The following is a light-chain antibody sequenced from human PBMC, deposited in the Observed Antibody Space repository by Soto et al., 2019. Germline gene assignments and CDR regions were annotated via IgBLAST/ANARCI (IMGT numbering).Light chain of an antibody. J-gene: IGLJ1*01. CDR2: EVS. CDR1: SSDVGVYNY. Sequence: QSALTQPASVSGPPGQSITISCTGTSSDVGVYNYVSWYQQHPGKAPKLMIYEVSNRPSGVSNRFSGSKSGNTASLTISGLQAEYEADYYCSSYISSSTLVFGTGTKVTVL. CDR3: SSYISSSTLV. V-gene: IGLV2-14*01.